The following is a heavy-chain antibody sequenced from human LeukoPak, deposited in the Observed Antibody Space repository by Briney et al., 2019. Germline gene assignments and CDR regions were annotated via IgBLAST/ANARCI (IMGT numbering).Heavy chain of an antibody. V-gene: IGHV3-53*01. CDR3: ARASGSFDY. D-gene: IGHD1-26*01. CDR2: IYIDGTT. Sequence: GGSLRLPCAASGFIVSHNYMTWVRQAPGKGLEWISVIYIDGTTYYADSVKGRFTISRDNSKDTLYLQLNSLRAEDTAVYYCARASGSFDYWGQGTLVSVSS. CDR1: GFIVSHNY. J-gene: IGHJ4*02.